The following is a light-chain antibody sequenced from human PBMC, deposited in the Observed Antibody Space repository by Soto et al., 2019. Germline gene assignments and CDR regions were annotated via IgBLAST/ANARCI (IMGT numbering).Light chain of an antibody. Sequence: SYELTQSPSVSVAPGQTATISCSGHDIGSQSVHWYQQRAGQAPVLVIYDVYDRRSGIPERFSGSISATTATLTISRVEVGDEADYYCQSWDGTLQHVIFGGGTKLTVL. J-gene: IGLJ2*01. V-gene: IGLV3-21*02. CDR2: DVY. CDR3: QSWDGTLQHVI. CDR1: DIGSQS.